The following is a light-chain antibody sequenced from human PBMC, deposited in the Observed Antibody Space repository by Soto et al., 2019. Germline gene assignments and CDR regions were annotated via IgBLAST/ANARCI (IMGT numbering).Light chain of an antibody. Sequence: DIHMTQSPSSVSASVGDRVTITCRASQSITSYLSWYQQQPGKAPKLLIYAASSLQSGVPSRFSGSGSGTDFTLTISSLQPEDFATYYCQQSYSSITFGQGTRLEI. J-gene: IGKJ5*01. CDR2: AAS. V-gene: IGKV1-39*01. CDR3: QQSYSSIT. CDR1: QSITSY.